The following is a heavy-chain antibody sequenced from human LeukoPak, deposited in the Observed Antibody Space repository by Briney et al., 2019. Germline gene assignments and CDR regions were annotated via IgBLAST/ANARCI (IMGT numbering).Heavy chain of an antibody. CDR2: IGSGGSPI. CDR1: GFTFSHFF. D-gene: IGHD3-3*01. J-gene: IGHJ4*02. Sequence: PGRSLRLSCAASGFTFSHFFMNWIRQAPGKGLECVSYIGSGGSPIYYADSVKGRFTISRDDAKNSLYLQMNSLRAEDTAVYYCAKEFLPAEYYDFWSGYPDWWGQGTLVTVSS. V-gene: IGHV3-11*04. CDR3: AKEFLPAEYYDFWSGYPDW.